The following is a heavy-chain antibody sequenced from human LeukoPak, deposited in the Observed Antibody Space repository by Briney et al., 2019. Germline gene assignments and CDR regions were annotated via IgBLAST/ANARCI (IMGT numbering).Heavy chain of an antibody. V-gene: IGHV3-53*05. CDR3: TRSVVTTADFDY. Sequence: GGSLRLSCAASGFTVSSNYMSWVRQAPGKGLEWVSVIYSGGSTYYEDSVKGRFTISRDNSKSTLYLHLNIPRPEDTAVYYCTRSVVTTADFDYWGQGTLVTVSS. CDR2: IYSGGST. CDR1: GFTVSSNY. D-gene: IGHD2-21*02. J-gene: IGHJ4*02.